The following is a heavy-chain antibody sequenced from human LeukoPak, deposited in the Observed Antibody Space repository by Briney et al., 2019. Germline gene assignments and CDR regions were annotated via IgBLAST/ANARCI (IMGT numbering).Heavy chain of an antibody. V-gene: IGHV3-9*01. Sequence: GGSLRLSCAASGFRFDDYAMHWVRQVPGKGLEWVSSINWNSGSIAYADSVKGRFTISRDNAKNSLYLQMNSLRAEDTGLYYCAKAPLTTSGTHYLDYWGQGTLVTVS. D-gene: IGHD1-26*01. J-gene: IGHJ4*02. CDR2: INWNSGSI. CDR3: AKAPLTTSGTHYLDY. CDR1: GFRFDDYA.